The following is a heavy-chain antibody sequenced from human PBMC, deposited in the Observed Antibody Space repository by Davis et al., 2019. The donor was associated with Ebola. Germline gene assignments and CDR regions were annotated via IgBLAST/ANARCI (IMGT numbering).Heavy chain of an antibody. CDR3: ASRPLVGATRAAYYYYGMDV. V-gene: IGHV1-18*01. CDR1: GGTFSSYA. J-gene: IGHJ6*02. CDR2: ISAYNGNT. D-gene: IGHD1-26*01. Sequence: ASVKVSCKASGGTFSSYAISWVRQAPGQGLEWMGWISAYNGNTNYAQKLQGRVTMTTDTSTSTAYMELRSLRSEDTAVYYCASRPLVGATRAAYYYYGMDVWGQGTTVTVSS.